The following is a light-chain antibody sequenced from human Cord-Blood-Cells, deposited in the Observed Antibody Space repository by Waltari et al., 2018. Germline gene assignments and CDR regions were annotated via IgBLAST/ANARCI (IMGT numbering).Light chain of an antibody. J-gene: IGKJ1*01. Sequence: IVLTQSPGTLSLSPGERATLSCRASQSVSSSYLAWHQQKPGQAPRLLIYGASSRATGIPDRFSGSGSGTDFTLTISRLEPEDFAVYYCQQYGSSRTFGQGTKVEIK. CDR3: QQYGSSRT. V-gene: IGKV3-20*01. CDR2: GAS. CDR1: QSVSSSY.